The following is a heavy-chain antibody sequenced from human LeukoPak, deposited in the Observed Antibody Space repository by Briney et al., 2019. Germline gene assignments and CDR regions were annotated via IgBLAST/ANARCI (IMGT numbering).Heavy chain of an antibody. J-gene: IGHJ4*02. D-gene: IGHD1-26*01. CDR1: GHTLTELS. CDR3: ATTPPHVGATNAMYYFDY. Sequence: ASVKVSCKVSGHTLTELSMHWVRQAPGKGLEWMGGFDPEDGETIYAQKFQGRVTMTEDTSTDTAYMELSSLRSEDTAVYYCATTPPHVGATNAMYYFDYWGQGTLVTVSS. V-gene: IGHV1-24*01. CDR2: FDPEDGET.